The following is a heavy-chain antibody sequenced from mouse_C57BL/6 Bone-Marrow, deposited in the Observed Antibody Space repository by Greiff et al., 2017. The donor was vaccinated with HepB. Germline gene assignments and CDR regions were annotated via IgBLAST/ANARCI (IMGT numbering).Heavy chain of an antibody. CDR2: FNPSNGGT. CDR3: ESAFPFAY. D-gene: IGHD3-1*01. J-gene: IGHJ3*01. Sequence: QVQLQQPGTELVKPGASVKLSCKASGYTFTSYWMHWVKQRPGQGLEWIGNFNPSNGGTNYNEKFKSKATLTVDKSSSTASMQLRSLTWKDSAVFYCESAFPFAYWGQGTRVTVSA. V-gene: IGHV1-53*01. CDR1: GYTFTSYW.